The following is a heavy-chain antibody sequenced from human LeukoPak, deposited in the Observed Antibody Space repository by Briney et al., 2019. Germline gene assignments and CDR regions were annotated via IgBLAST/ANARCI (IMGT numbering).Heavy chain of an antibody. Sequence: PSETLSLTCDVYGGSFSGYYWSWIRQPPGKGLEWIGEINHSGSTNYNPSLKSRVTISVETSKNQFSLKLSSVTAADTAVYYCARGGYSYGRGWFDPWGQGTLVTVSS. D-gene: IGHD5-18*01. V-gene: IGHV4-34*01. CDR3: ARGGYSYGRGWFDP. J-gene: IGHJ5*02. CDR2: INHSGST. CDR1: GGSFSGYY.